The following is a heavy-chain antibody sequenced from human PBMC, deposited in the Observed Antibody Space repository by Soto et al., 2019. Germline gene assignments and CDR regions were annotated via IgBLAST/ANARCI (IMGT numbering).Heavy chain of an antibody. J-gene: IGHJ3*02. CDR2: ISGSGGST. V-gene: IGHV3-23*01. CDR3: AKLDYGDPKVSGAFDI. D-gene: IGHD4-17*01. Sequence: GGSLRLSCAASGFTFSRYAMSWVRQAPGKGLEWVSAISGSGGSTYYVDSVKGRFTISRDNSKNTLYLQMNSLRAEDTAVYYCAKLDYGDPKVSGAFDIWGQGTMVTVSS. CDR1: GFTFSRYA.